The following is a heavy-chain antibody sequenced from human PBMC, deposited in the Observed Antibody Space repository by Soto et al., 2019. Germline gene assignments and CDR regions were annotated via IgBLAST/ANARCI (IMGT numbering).Heavy chain of an antibody. CDR3: ARQFDYDSSGYYFAY. CDR1: GGTFNRNT. V-gene: IGHV1-69*13. J-gene: IGHJ4*02. D-gene: IGHD3-22*01. Sequence: SVKVSCKASGGTFNRNTISWVRQAPGQGLEWMGGIIPIFGTANYAQKFQGRVTITADESTNTAYMELSRLRSEDTAVYYCARQFDYDSSGYYFAYWGQGTLVTVSS. CDR2: IIPIFGTA.